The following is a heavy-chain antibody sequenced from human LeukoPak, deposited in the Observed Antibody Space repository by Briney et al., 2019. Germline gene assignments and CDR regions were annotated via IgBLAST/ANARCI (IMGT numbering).Heavy chain of an antibody. CDR2: INPDGRDT. J-gene: IGHJ6*02. Sequence: GGSLRLSCVVSGFTFNRCWMNWVRQAPGKGLEWVAHINPDGRDTYYVDSVKGRFTISRDNAKNSLFLQMNTLKAEDTAVYYCARLELGWGAYYYYGMDVWGQGTTVTVSS. CDR3: ARLELGWGAYYYYGMDV. V-gene: IGHV3-7*01. D-gene: IGHD3-10*01. CDR1: GFTFNRCW.